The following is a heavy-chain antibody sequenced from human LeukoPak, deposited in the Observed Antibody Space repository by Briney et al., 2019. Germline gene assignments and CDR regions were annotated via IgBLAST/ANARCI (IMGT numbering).Heavy chain of an antibody. Sequence: SETLSLTCTVSGDSVSSYYWSWIRHPPAKGLESIGYISYTGSTNYNPSLRGRVTISIDTSKNQFSLKLSSVTAADTAVYYCASSPRGTEYFHHWGQGTLVTVSS. CDR3: ASSPRGTEYFHH. CDR2: ISYTGST. CDR1: GDSVSSYY. D-gene: IGHD3-10*01. J-gene: IGHJ1*01. V-gene: IGHV4-59*08.